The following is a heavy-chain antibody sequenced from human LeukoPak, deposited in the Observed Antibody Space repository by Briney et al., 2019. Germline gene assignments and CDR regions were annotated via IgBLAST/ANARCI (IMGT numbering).Heavy chain of an antibody. CDR1: GDSFSSNSAA. D-gene: IGHD3-3*01. CDR3: ARGWILEWLLSLEYYFDY. Sequence: SQTLSLTCALSGDSFSSNSAAWNWIRQSPSRGLEWLGRTYYRSKLYNDYAVSVKIRITINPDTSKNQFSLQLNSVTPEDTAVYYCARGWILEWLLSLEYYFDYWGQGTLVTVSS. J-gene: IGHJ4*02. CDR2: TYYRSKLYN. V-gene: IGHV6-1*01.